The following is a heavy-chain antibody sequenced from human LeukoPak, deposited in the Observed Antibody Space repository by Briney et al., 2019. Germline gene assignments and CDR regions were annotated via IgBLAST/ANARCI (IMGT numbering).Heavy chain of an antibody. CDR3: AKWRNYYGSGSYVDY. V-gene: IGHV3-23*01. CDR1: GFTFSSFA. Sequence: GGSLRLSCAASGFTFSSFAMSWVRQAPGKGLEWVSAISDSGGTTYYADSVKGRFTISRDNSKNTLYLQMSSLRAEDTAVYYCAKWRNYYGSGSYVDYWGRGTLVTVSS. J-gene: IGHJ4*02. CDR2: ISDSGGTT. D-gene: IGHD3-10*01.